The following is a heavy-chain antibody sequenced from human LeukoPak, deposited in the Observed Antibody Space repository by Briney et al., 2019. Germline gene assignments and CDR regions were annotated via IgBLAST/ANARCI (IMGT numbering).Heavy chain of an antibody. Sequence: GGSLRLSCAASGFTFSSYRMSWVRQAPGKGLEWVSSISSSSSYIYYADSVKGRFTISRDNAKNSLYLQMNSLRAEDTAVYYCARGISSSGWYDYWGQGTLVTVSS. J-gene: IGHJ4*02. D-gene: IGHD6-19*01. CDR1: GFTFSSYR. CDR2: ISSSSSYI. CDR3: ARGISSSGWYDY. V-gene: IGHV3-21*01.